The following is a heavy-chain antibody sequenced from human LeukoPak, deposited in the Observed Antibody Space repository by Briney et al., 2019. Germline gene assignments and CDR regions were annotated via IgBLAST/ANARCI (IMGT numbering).Heavy chain of an antibody. V-gene: IGHV3-30-3*01. CDR1: GFTFSSYA. J-gene: IGHJ4*02. CDR2: ISYDGSNK. D-gene: IGHD5-18*01. CDR3: ARDPPYGYPIDY. Sequence: GGSLRLSCAASGFTFSSYAMHWVRQAPGKGLEWVAVISYDGSNKYYADSVKGRFTISRDNSKNTLYLQMNSLRAEDTAVYYCARDPPYGYPIDYWGQGTLVTVSS.